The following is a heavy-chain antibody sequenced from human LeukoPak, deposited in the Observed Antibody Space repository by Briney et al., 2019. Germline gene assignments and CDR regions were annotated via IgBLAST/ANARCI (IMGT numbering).Heavy chain of an antibody. CDR2: IRYDGSNK. Sequence: GGSLRLSCAASGFTFSSYGMHWVRQAPGKGLEWVAFIRYDGSNKYYADSVKGRFTISRDNSNNTLYLKMNSLRAEDTAVYYCARIITMIVVAGGYWGQGTLVTVSS. J-gene: IGHJ4*02. D-gene: IGHD3-22*01. CDR3: ARIITMIVVAGGY. CDR1: GFTFSSYG. V-gene: IGHV3-30*02.